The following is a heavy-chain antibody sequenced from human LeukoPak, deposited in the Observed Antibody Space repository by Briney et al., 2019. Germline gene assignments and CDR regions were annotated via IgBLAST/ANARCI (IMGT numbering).Heavy chain of an antibody. CDR2: IKGDGSST. CDR3: ARDGYSFGHDFDY. J-gene: IGHJ4*02. Sequence: QAGGSLRLSCAASGFTFSSYWMPWVRHTPGKGLVWVSRIKGDGSSTSYADSVKGRFIISRDNAKNTLYLQMNSLRAEDTAVYYCARDGYSFGHDFDYWGQGTLVTVSS. V-gene: IGHV3-74*01. D-gene: IGHD5-18*01. CDR1: GFTFSSYW.